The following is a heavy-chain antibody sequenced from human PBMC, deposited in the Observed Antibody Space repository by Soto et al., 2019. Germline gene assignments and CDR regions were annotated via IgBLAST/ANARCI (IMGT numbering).Heavy chain of an antibody. CDR1: GGTFSSYA. CDR2: IIPIFGTA. D-gene: IGHD3-10*01. V-gene: IGHV1-69*01. J-gene: IGHJ4*02. Sequence: QVQLVQSGAEVKKPGSSVKVSCKASGGTFSSYAISWVRQAPGQGLEWMGGIIPIFGTANYAQKFQGRVTITADESTSTAYMELSSLRSDDTAVYYCARDNLHYYGSGSYYNAAGYWGQGTLVTVSS. CDR3: ARDNLHYYGSGSYYNAAGY.